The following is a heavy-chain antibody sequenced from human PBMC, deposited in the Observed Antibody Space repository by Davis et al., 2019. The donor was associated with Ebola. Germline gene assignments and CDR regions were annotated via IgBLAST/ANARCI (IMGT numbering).Heavy chain of an antibody. J-gene: IGHJ4*02. D-gene: IGHD3-22*01. CDR3: ARETNYYDSSGYWIYYFDY. CDR1: GFTLNNYW. Sequence: GESLKISCRASGFTLNNYWINWVRQAPGKALEWVSSISGTSSYIHYADSVKGRFTISRDNAKNSLYLQMNSLRAEDTAVYYCARETNYYDSSGYWIYYFDYWGQGTLVTVSS. V-gene: IGHV3-21*01. CDR2: ISGTSSYI.